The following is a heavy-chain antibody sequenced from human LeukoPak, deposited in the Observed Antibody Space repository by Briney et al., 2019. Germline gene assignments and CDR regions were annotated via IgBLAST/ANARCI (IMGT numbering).Heavy chain of an antibody. CDR3: ARAALGSSGNLNFDY. J-gene: IGHJ4*02. CDR1: GGSISSYY. Sequence: SETLSLTCTVSGGSISSYYWSWIRQPPGKGLEWIGYIYYSGSTNYNPSLKSRVTISVDTSKNQFSLKLSSVTAADTAVYYCARAALGSSGNLNFDYWGQGTLVTVSS. D-gene: IGHD6-6*01. V-gene: IGHV4-59*01. CDR2: IYYSGST.